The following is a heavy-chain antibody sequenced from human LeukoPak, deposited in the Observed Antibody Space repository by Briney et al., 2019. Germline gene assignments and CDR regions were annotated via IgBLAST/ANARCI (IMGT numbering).Heavy chain of an antibody. CDR3: AYMVVVITTGY. V-gene: IGHV3-23*01. J-gene: IGHJ4*02. Sequence: GGSLRLSCAASGFTFSSYAMSRVRQAPGKGLEWVSAISGSGGSTYYADSVKGRFTISRDNSKNTLYLQMNSLRAEDTAVYYCAYMVVVITTGYWGQGTLVTVSS. CDR1: GFTFSSYA. CDR2: ISGSGGST. D-gene: IGHD3-22*01.